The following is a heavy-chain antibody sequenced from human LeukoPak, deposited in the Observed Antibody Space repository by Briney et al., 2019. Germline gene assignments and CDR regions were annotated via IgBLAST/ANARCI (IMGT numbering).Heavy chain of an antibody. CDR1: GFTFSSYG. V-gene: IGHV3-33*01. Sequence: GRSLRLSCAASGFTFSSYGMHWVRQTPGKGLEWVAIIWSDGSNKYYADSVKGRFTISRDNSKNTLYLQMNSLRAEDTAVYYCARGSGSFSGGFDYWGQGTLVTVSP. CDR3: ARGSGSFSGGFDY. J-gene: IGHJ4*02. CDR2: IWSDGSNK. D-gene: IGHD1-26*01.